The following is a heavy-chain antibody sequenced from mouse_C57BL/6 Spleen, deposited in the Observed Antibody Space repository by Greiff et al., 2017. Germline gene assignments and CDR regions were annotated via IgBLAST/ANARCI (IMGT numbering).Heavy chain of an antibody. V-gene: IGHV1-82*01. D-gene: IGHD2-1*01. J-gene: IGHJ2*01. Sequence: QVQLQQSGPELVKPGASVKISCKASGYAFSSSWMNWVKQRPGKGLEWIGRIYPGDGDTNYNGKFNGKATLTAAKSSSTAYMQLSSLTSEDSAVYFCARSDGNFYFDYWGQGTTLTVSS. CDR3: ARSDGNFYFDY. CDR2: IYPGDGDT. CDR1: GYAFSSSW.